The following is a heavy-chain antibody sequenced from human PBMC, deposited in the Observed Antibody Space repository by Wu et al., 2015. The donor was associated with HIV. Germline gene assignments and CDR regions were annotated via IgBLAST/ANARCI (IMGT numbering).Heavy chain of an antibody. V-gene: IGHV1-69*05. Sequence: QVQLVQSGAEVKKPGSSVKVSCKASGGTFSSYDISWVRQAPGQGLEWMGGIIPIFGTANYAQKFQGRVTITTDESTSTAYMELSSLRSEDTAVYYCASPSIVVANPRSDRAFDIWGQGTMVTVSS. CDR1: GGTFSSYD. J-gene: IGHJ3*02. D-gene: IGHD6-19*01. CDR2: IIPIFGTA. CDR3: ASPSIVVANPRSDRAFDI.